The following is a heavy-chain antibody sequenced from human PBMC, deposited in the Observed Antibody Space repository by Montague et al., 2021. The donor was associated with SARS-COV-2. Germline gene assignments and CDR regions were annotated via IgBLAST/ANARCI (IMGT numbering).Heavy chain of an antibody. CDR1: GDSVSHDF. CDR2: VYYSRGS. J-gene: IGHJ4*02. D-gene: IGHD1-26*01. Sequence: SETLSLTCTVAGDSVSHDFWTWIRQPPGKGLEWIGDVYYSRGSSYNPSXXCRVGIAVDTSKNQFSLRLSTVTAADTAIYYCVRDPAPSGSGTFYDYWGQGTLVAVSS. V-gene: IGHV4-59*02. CDR3: VRDPAPSGSGTFYDY.